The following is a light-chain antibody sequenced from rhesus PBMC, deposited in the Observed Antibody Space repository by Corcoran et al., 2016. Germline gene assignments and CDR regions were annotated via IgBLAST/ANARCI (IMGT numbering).Light chain of an antibody. J-gene: IGKJ1*01. CDR3: QRYNSLPWT. Sequence: DIQMTQSPSSVSASVGDRVTITCRASQGISSYLAWYQQKPGKAPKLLIYYATTVQSGVPSRFSGSGSGTEFTLPLSSLQPEDFATYYCQRYNSLPWTFGQGTKVEIK. CDR2: YAT. V-gene: IGKV1-25*01. CDR1: QGISSY.